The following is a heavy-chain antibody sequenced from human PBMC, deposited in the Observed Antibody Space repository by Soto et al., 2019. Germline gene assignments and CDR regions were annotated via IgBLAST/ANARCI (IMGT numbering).Heavy chain of an antibody. CDR2: IIPIFGTA. CDR3: ARSGFPGIAAY. Sequence: GXSVKVSCKASGGTFSSYAISLVRQAPGQGLEWMGGIIPIFGTANYAQKFQGRVTITADESTSTAYMELRSLRSEDTAVYYCARSGFPGIAAYWGQGTLVTVSS. D-gene: IGHD6-13*01. J-gene: IGHJ4*02. V-gene: IGHV1-69*01. CDR1: GGTFSSYA.